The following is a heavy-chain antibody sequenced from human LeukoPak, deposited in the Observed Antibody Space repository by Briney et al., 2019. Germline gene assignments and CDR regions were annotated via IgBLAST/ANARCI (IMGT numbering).Heavy chain of an antibody. D-gene: IGHD3-10*01. CDR2: IYYSGST. CDR3: ARYGITIVRGGKYYFDS. CDR1: GGSISSYY. V-gene: IGHV4-59*08. Sequence: SETLSLTCTVSGGSISSYYWSWIRQPPGKGLEWIGYIYYSGSTNYNPSLNSRVTISVDTSKNQFSLRLSSVTAADTAVYYCARYGITIVRGGKYYFDSWGQGTLVTVSS. J-gene: IGHJ4*02.